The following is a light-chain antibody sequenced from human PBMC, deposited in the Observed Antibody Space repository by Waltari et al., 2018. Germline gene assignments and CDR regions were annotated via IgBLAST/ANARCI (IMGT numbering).Light chain of an antibody. J-gene: IGLJ2*01. CDR3: CSYAGSTTYVL. V-gene: IGLV2-23*02. CDR1: GSDVGSFNL. Sequence: QSALTQPASVSGSPGQSITISCTGTGSDVGSFNLVSWYQLLPGKAPNLLVSEVNKRPSGVSNRCFGSKSGITASLTISGLQAGDEADYYCCSYAGSTTYVLFGGGTKLTVL. CDR2: EVN.